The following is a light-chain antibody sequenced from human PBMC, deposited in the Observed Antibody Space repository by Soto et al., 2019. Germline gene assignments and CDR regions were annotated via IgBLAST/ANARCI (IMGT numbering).Light chain of an antibody. V-gene: IGKV1-27*01. CDR1: QGIAPY. CDR3: QKYNSAPLT. Sequence: DVQMTHSPSSLSAFVGDRVTITCRASQGIAPYLAWFQQKPGKVPKLLIYATSTLQSGVPSRFSGSGSGTDFTLTITSLQPEDVATYYCQKYNSAPLTLGGGTKVEIK. CDR2: ATS. J-gene: IGKJ4*01.